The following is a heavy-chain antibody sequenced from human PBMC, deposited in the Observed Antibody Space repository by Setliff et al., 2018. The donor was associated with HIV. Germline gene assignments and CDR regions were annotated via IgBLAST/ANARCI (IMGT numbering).Heavy chain of an antibody. CDR2: IFTSGSA. CDR3: ARAFYGISAGYYYFDV. CDR1: GGSISSTSHY. Sequence: SETLSLTCTVSGGSISSTSHYWTWIRQPAEKGLEWLGRIFTSGSASYNPSLGSRVTFSVDTSKNQFALKLTSVTAADTAVYYCARAFYGISAGYYYFDVWGQGALVTVSS. J-gene: IGHJ4*02. V-gene: IGHV4-61*02. D-gene: IGHD3-9*01.